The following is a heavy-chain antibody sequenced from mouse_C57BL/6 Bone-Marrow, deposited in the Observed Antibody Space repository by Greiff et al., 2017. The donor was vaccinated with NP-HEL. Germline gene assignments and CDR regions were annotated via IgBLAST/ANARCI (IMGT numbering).Heavy chain of an antibody. CDR3: TRDLSSPNWYFDV. J-gene: IGHJ1*03. V-gene: IGHV5-9-1*02. D-gene: IGHD1-1*01. CDR2: ISSGGDYI. CDR1: GFTFSSYA. Sequence: EVKLMESGEGLVKPGGSLKLSCAASGFTFSSYAMSWVRQTPEKRLEWVAYISSGGDYIYYADTVKGRFTISRDNARNTLYLQMSSLKSEDTAMYYCTRDLSSPNWYFDVWGTGTTVTVSS.